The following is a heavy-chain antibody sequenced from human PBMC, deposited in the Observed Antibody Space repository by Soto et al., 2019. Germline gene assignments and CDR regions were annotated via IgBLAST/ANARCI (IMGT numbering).Heavy chain of an antibody. CDR3: ARDFSRMVRGVIKI. Sequence: SETLSLTCTVSGGSISSGGYYWSWIRQHPGKGLEWIGYIYYSGSTYYNPSLKSRVTISVDTSKNQFSLKLSSVTAADTAVYYCARDFSRMVRGVIKIWGQGTMVT. V-gene: IGHV4-31*03. CDR2: IYYSGST. D-gene: IGHD3-10*01. CDR1: GGSISSGGYY. J-gene: IGHJ3*02.